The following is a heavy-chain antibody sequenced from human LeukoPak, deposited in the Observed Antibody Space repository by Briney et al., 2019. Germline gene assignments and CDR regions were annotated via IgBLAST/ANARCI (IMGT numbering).Heavy chain of an antibody. CDR3: ARVGDCSRASCYAIDY. D-gene: IGHD2-2*01. CDR2: IYSGGST. CDR1: GFTVSSNY. V-gene: IGHV3-66*01. Sequence: GSLRLSCAASGFTVSSNYMSWVRQAPGKGLEWVSIIYSGGSTYYTDSVRGRFIISRDISKNTLYLQMNSLRAEDTAVYYCARVGDCSRASCYAIDYWGQGTLVTVSS. J-gene: IGHJ4*02.